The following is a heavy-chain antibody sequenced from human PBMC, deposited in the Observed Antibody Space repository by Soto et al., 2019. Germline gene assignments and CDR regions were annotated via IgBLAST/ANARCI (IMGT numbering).Heavy chain of an antibody. J-gene: IGHJ6*02. Sequence: ASVKVSCKASGYNFVKYGITSVRQAPGQGLEWLGWISPYNGNTKYAQKIPGRVTMTTDTSPSTAYMELRSLRSDDTAVYYCARESLGTTSDYGMDVWGQGTTVTVSS. CDR1: GYNFVKYG. CDR2: ISPYNGNT. V-gene: IGHV1-18*01. CDR3: ARESLGTTSDYGMDV. D-gene: IGHD1-1*01.